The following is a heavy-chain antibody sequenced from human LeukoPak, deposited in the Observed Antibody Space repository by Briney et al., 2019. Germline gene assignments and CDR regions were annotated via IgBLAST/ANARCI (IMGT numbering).Heavy chain of an antibody. D-gene: IGHD6-19*01. CDR3: AKDKAGGLDY. V-gene: IGHV3-23*01. CDR1: GFTFSNYG. CDR2: ISGSGSGT. J-gene: IGHJ4*02. Sequence: PGGSLRLSCAASGFTFSNYGMSWIRQAPGKGLELVSAISGSGSGTYYADSVKGRFTIFRDNSKNTLHLQMNSLRAEDTAEYYCAKDKAGGLDYWGQGILVTVSS.